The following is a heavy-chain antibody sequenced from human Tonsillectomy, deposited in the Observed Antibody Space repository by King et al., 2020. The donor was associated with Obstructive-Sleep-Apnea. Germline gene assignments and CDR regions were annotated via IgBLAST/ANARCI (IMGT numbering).Heavy chain of an antibody. D-gene: IGHD5-24*01. CDR2: IRDDGTSE. CDR1: GLIFSSYG. CDR3: ATDGDMATKD. J-gene: IGHJ4*02. V-gene: IGHV3-30*02. Sequence: VQLVESAGGVVQPGTSRRLSCSVSGLIFSSYGMHWVRQAPGKGLEWVAFIRDDGTSEYYSGSVKGRFTISRDNSKNTVFLQMNDPEVDDTVLDSCATDGDMATKDWGQGTLVTVSS.